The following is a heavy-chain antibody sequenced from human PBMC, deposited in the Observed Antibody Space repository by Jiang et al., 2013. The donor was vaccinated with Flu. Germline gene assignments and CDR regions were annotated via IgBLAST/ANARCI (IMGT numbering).Heavy chain of an antibody. CDR3: ARDSEGYFYFDL. V-gene: IGHV7-4-1*02. CDR1: GYTFTNYA. J-gene: IGHJ2*01. Sequence: QSGSELKSPGASVKLSCKASGYTFTNYAIQWVRQAPGQGLEWMGWINTITGNPTYAQGFTGRFVFSLDTSVSTAYLQISDLNTEDTAVYYCARDSEGYFYFDLWGRGTLVSRLL. CDR2: INTITGNP. D-gene: IGHD2/OR15-2a*01.